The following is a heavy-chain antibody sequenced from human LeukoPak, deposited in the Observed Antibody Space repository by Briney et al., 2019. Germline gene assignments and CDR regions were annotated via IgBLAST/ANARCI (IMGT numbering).Heavy chain of an antibody. CDR3: ARGRRTVRGVLDY. J-gene: IGHJ4*02. D-gene: IGHD3-10*01. CDR1: GGSFSGYY. Sequence: SETLSLTCAVYGGSFSGYYWSWIRQPPGKGLEWIGEINHSGSTNYNPSLKSRVTISVDTSKHQLSLRLSSVTAADTAVYYCARGRRTVRGVLDYWGKETLVSVSS. CDR2: INHSGST. V-gene: IGHV4-34*01.